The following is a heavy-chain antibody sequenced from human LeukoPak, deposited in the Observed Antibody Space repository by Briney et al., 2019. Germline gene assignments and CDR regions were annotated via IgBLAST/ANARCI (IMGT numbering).Heavy chain of an antibody. D-gene: IGHD3-22*01. J-gene: IGHJ4*01. CDR3: AKASSGYYSAILG. CDR1: GFTFSNYW. Sequence: GGSLRLSCAASGFTFSNYWMSWVRQAPGKGLEWVSYISSSGSTIYYADSVKGRFTISRDNAKNSMYLQMNSLRAEDTALYYCAKASSGYYSAILGWGQGTLVTVSS. CDR2: ISSSGSTI. V-gene: IGHV3-48*04.